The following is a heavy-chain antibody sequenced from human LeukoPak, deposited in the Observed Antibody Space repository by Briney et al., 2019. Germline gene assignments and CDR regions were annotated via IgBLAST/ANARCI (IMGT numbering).Heavy chain of an antibody. Sequence: SETLSLTCTVSGGSISSYYWSWIRQPPGKGLEWIGYIYYSGSTNYNPSLKSRVSISLDTSKNQFSLKLSSVTAADTAVYYCARHTATATYFDYWGQGTLVTVSS. CDR2: IYYSGST. CDR3: ARHTATATYFDY. J-gene: IGHJ4*02. V-gene: IGHV4-59*08. CDR1: GGSISSYY. D-gene: IGHD4-17*01.